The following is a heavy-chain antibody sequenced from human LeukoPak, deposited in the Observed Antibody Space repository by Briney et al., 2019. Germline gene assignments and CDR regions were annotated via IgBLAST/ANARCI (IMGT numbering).Heavy chain of an antibody. J-gene: IGHJ4*02. D-gene: IGHD3-22*01. CDR1: GFTFSSYA. CDR3: AKASGGYDSSGYFYYFDY. V-gene: IGHV3-23*01. Sequence: PGGSLRLSCAASGFTFSSYAMSWVRQAPGKGLEWVSAISGSGGSTYYADSVKGRFTISRDNSKNTLYLQMNSQRAEDTAVYYCAKASGGYDSSGYFYYFDYWGQGTLVTVSS. CDR2: ISGSGGST.